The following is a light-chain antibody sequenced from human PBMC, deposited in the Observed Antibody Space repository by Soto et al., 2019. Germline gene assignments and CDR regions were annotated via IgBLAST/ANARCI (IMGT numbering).Light chain of an antibody. Sequence: EIVLTQSPGTLSLSPGEISTLSCRASQSVSSSYLAWYQQKPGQAPRLLIYGASSRATGIPDRFSGSGSGTDLTLTISRLEPDDFAVYYCKQYGSSPLYTFGQGTKLEIK. CDR2: GAS. CDR1: QSVSSSY. V-gene: IGKV3-20*01. CDR3: KQYGSSPLYT. J-gene: IGKJ2*01.